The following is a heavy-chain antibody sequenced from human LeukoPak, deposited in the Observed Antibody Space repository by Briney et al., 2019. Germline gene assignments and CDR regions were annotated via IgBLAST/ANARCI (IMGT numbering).Heavy chain of an antibody. J-gene: IGHJ4*02. V-gene: IGHV1-69*06. D-gene: IGHD6-13*01. CDR3: AHRRVGSWYYFDY. Sequence: SVKVSCKASGGTFSSYAISWVRQAPGQGLEWMGGIIPIFGTANYAQKFQGRVTITADKSTSTAYMELSSLRSEDTAVYYCAHRRVGSWYYFDYWGQGTLVTVSS. CDR2: IIPIFGTA. CDR1: GGTFSSYA.